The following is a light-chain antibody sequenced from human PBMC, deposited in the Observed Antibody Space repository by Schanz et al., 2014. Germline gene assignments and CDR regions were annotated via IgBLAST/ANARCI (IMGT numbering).Light chain of an antibody. CDR2: AAS. CDR3: QQRDNWPLLT. CDR1: QSVSSY. V-gene: IGKV3-11*01. Sequence: EIVMTQSPATLSVSPGERATLSCRASQSVSSYLAWYQQKPGQAPRLLIFAASTRATGIPARFSGSGFGTDFTLTISPLEPEDFAVYYCQQRDNWPLLTFGGGTKVEIK. J-gene: IGKJ4*01.